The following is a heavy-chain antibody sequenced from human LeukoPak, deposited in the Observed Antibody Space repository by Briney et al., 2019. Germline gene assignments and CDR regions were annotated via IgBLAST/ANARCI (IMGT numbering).Heavy chain of an antibody. CDR2: INPNSGGT. CDR3: ARDTEPRNSGSYYFDY. V-gene: IGHV1-2*02. Sequence: GASVKVSCKASGYTFTGYYMHWVRQAPGQGLEWMGWINPNSGGTNYAQKFQGRVTMTRDTSISTAYMELSRLRSDDTAVYYCARDTEPRNSGSYYFDYWGQGTLVTVSS. J-gene: IGHJ4*02. CDR1: GYTFTGYY. D-gene: IGHD1-26*01.